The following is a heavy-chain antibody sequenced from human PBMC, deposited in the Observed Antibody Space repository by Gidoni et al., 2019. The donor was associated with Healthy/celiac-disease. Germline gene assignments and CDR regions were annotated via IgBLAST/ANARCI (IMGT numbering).Heavy chain of an antibody. D-gene: IGHD6-13*01. CDR2: ISWNSGSI. V-gene: IGHV3-9*01. CDR3: AKDMRRAPRYSSTPGGGYFDY. CDR1: GFTFDDYA. Sequence: EVQLVESGGGLVQPGRSLRLSCAASGFTFDDYAIHWVRQAPGKGLEWVSGISWNSGSIGYADYVKGRITISRDNAKNSLYLQMNSLGAEDTALYYCAKDMRRAPRYSSTPGGGYFDYWGQGTLVTVSS. J-gene: IGHJ4*02.